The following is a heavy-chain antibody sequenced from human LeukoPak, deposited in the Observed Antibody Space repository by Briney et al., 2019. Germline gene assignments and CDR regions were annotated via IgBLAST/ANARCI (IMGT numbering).Heavy chain of an antibody. Sequence: PSETLSLTCAVYGGSFSGYYWSWIRQPPGKGLEWIGEINHSGSTNYNPSLKSRVTISVDTSKNQFSLKLSSVTAADTAVYYCARTTAYCGVDCTRAPLYNWFDPWGQGTLVTVSS. CDR3: ARTTAYCGVDCTRAPLYNWFDP. CDR2: INHSGST. J-gene: IGHJ5*02. D-gene: IGHD2-21*01. V-gene: IGHV4-34*01. CDR1: GGSFSGYY.